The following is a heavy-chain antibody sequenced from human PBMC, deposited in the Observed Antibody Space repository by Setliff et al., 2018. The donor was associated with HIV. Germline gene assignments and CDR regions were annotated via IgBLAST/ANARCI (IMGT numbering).Heavy chain of an antibody. CDR1: GYTFTAYY. D-gene: IGHD3-9*01. CDR2: INPDSGAT. Sequence: GASVKVSCKSSGYTFTAYYIHWVRQARGQGLEWMGWINPDSGATKYAEKFEGRVSLTRDTSINTVYMELSSLRSEDTAVYYCARHYFDILTGYYNRAFDIWGQGTMVT. V-gene: IGHV1-2*02. J-gene: IGHJ3*02. CDR3: ARHYFDILTGYYNRAFDI.